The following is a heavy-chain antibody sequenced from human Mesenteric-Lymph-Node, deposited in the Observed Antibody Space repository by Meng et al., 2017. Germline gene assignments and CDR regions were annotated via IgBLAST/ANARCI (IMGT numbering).Heavy chain of an antibody. CDR3: ARDSPLDGYSLLDY. D-gene: IGHD5-24*01. V-gene: IGHV7-4-1*02. CDR2: IDPNTGNP. J-gene: IGHJ4*01. Sequence: QVQLVQPGSELKQPGASVKVSCRPSGYTFTSYAINWVRQAPGQGPDWMGWIDPNTGNPTYDQGFTGRFVFSLDTSVSTAYLQINSLRADDTAVYYCARDSPLDGYSLLDYWGHGTLVTVSS. CDR1: GYTFTSYA.